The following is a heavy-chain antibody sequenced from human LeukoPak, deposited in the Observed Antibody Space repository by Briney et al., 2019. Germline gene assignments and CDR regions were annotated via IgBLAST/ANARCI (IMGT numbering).Heavy chain of an antibody. J-gene: IGHJ6*02. CDR3: ARVPGTGYYYYGMDV. Sequence: PGRSLRLSCAASGFTFSSYGMHWVRQAPGKGLEWVAVIWYDGSNKYYADSVKGRFTISRDNSKNTLYLQMNSLRAEDTAVYYCARVPGTGYYYYGMDVWGQGTTVTVSS. D-gene: IGHD3-10*01. CDR1: GFTFSSYG. V-gene: IGHV3-33*01. CDR2: IWYDGSNK.